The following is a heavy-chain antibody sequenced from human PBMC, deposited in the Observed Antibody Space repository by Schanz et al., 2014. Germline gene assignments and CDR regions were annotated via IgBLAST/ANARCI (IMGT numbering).Heavy chain of an antibody. V-gene: IGHV1-69*02. D-gene: IGHD2-15*01. CDR3: ARGGGAEDVFDI. CDR1: GGTFSTYP. J-gene: IGHJ3*02. Sequence: QVQLVQSGAEVKKPGSSMKVSCKASGGTFSTYPINWLRQAPEQGLEWMGRIIPIHGIVNYAQRFQDRVRITADKSTSTAYMELSSLRSDDTAVYYCARGGGAEDVFDIWGQGTILTVSS. CDR2: IIPIHGIV.